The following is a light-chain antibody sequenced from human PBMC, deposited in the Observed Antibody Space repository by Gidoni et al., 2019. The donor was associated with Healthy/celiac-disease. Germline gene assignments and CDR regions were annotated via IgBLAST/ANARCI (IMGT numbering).Light chain of an antibody. Sequence: DIQLTQSPSTLSASVGDRVTITCRASQSISSWLAWYQQKPGKAPKLLIYKASSLESGVPSRFSGSGSGTEFTLTISSLQPDDFATYYCQQYNSYPYTFGQGTKLEIK. V-gene: IGKV1-5*03. CDR2: KAS. CDR1: QSISSW. J-gene: IGKJ2*01. CDR3: QQYNSYPYT.